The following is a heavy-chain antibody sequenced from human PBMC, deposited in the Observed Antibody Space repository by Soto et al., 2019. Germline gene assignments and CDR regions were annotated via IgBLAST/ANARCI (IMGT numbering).Heavy chain of an antibody. V-gene: IGHV3-7*01. CDR1: GFTFNSYW. CDR2: IKQDGSEK. D-gene: IGHD6-25*01. CDR3: AREKRANGYFDY. J-gene: IGHJ4*02. Sequence: EVQLVESGGGLVPPGGSLRLYCAGAGFTFNSYWMSWVRQAPGKGLEWVANIKQDGSEKYYVDSVNGRFTISRDNAKNSLYLQMHSLRVEDTAVYYCAREKRANGYFDYWGQGTLVTVSP.